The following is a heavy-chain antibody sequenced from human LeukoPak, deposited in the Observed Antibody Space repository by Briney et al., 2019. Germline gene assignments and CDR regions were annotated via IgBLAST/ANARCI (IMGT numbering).Heavy chain of an antibody. CDR2: IYTSGST. CDR1: GGSISSYY. J-gene: IGHJ5*02. D-gene: IGHD4-17*01. Sequence: KSSETLSLTCTVSGGSISSYYWSRIRQPAGKGLEWIGRIYTSGSTNYNPSLKSRVTMSVDTSKNQFSLKLSSVTAADTAVYYCARDPTTVTTWDWFDPWGQGTLVTVSS. CDR3: ARDPTTVTTWDWFDP. V-gene: IGHV4-4*07.